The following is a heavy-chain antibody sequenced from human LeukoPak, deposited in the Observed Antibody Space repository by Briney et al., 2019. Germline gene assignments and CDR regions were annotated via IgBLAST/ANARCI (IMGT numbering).Heavy chain of an antibody. CDR3: ARARIYCSGGSCYPYYFDY. V-gene: IGHV3-53*01. J-gene: IGHJ4*02. CDR2: IYSGGST. CDR1: GFTVSSNY. Sequence: GGSLRLSCAASGFTVSSNYMSWVRQAPGKGLEWVSVIYSGGSTYYADSVKGRFTISRDNSKHTLYLQMNSLRAEDTAVYYCARARIYCSGGSCYPYYFDYWGQGTLVTVSS. D-gene: IGHD2-15*01.